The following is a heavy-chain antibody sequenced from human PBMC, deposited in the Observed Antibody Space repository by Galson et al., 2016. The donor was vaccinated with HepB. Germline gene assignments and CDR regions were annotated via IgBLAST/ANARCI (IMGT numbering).Heavy chain of an antibody. Sequence: SLRLSCAASGFTFSSYGMHWVRQAPGKGLEWVAVIWYDGSNEYYADSVKGRFTISRDNSKNTLYLQMNSLRAEDTAVYYCARDRGEYSRPWAGGMDVWGQGTTATVSS. CDR1: GFTFSSYG. V-gene: IGHV3-33*01. CDR2: IWYDGSNE. D-gene: IGHD6-6*01. CDR3: ARDRGEYSRPWAGGMDV. J-gene: IGHJ6*02.